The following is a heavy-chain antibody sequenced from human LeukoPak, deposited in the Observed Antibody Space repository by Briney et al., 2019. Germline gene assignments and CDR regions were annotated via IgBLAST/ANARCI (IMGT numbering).Heavy chain of an antibody. J-gene: IGHJ6*02. Sequence: SETLSLTCTVSGGSISSGGYYWSWIRQPPGKGLEWIGSIYYSGSTYYNPSLKSRVTISVDTSKNQFSLKLSSVTAADTAVYYCARTFSESYYYYGMDVWGQGTTVTVSS. CDR1: GGSISSGGYY. D-gene: IGHD1-26*01. CDR2: IYYSGST. V-gene: IGHV4-39*07. CDR3: ARTFSESYYYYGMDV.